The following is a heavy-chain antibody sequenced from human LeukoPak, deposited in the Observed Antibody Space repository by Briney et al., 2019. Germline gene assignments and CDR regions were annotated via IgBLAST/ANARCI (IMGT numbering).Heavy chain of an antibody. D-gene: IGHD3-3*01. CDR3: ARVKVLRFLEWFLDF. J-gene: IGHJ4*02. Sequence: SETLSLTSAVYGGSFSGYYWSWIRQPPGKGLEWIGEINHSGSTNYNPSLKSRVTISVDTSKNQFSLELRSVTAADTAVYYCARVKVLRFLEWFLDFWGQGALVTVSS. CDR1: GGSFSGYY. V-gene: IGHV4-34*01. CDR2: INHSGST.